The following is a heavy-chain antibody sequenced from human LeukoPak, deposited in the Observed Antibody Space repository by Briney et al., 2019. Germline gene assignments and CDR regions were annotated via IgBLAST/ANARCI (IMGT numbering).Heavy chain of an antibody. D-gene: IGHD3-22*01. CDR3: ARSDSSGYAAD. Sequence: SETLSLTCTVSGGSISSYYWSWIRQPPEKGLEWIGYIYYSGSTNYNPSLKSRVTMSVDTSKNQFSLKLSSVTAADTAVYYCARSDSSGYAADWGQGTLVTVSS. V-gene: IGHV4-59*01. CDR2: IYYSGST. CDR1: GGSISSYY. J-gene: IGHJ4*02.